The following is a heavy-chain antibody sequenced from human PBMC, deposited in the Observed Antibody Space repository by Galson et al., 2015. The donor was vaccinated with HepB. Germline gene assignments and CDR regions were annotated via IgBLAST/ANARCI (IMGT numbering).Heavy chain of an antibody. J-gene: IGHJ4*02. D-gene: IGHD4-17*01. CDR2: IRSKANYYAT. CDR3: NPTGTLRGFDY. Sequence: SLRLSCAASGFTFSGSAIHWVRQASGKGLEWVGRIRSKANYYATAYAASVKDRVTISRDDSRDTAYLQMNSLKTKDTAVYYCNPTGTLRGFDYWGQGTLVTVPS. CDR1: GFTFSGSA. V-gene: IGHV3-73*01.